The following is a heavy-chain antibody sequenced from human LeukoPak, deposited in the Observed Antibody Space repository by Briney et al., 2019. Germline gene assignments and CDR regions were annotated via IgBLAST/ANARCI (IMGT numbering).Heavy chain of an antibody. Sequence: ASVKVCCKASGYTFTSYDINRVRQAPGQGLEWMGWMNPNSGNTGYAQKFQGRVTMTRNTSISTAYMELSSLRSEDTAVYYCARFCHYDFWSGWSLYPREYGMDVWGQGTTVTVSS. CDR2: MNPNSGNT. D-gene: IGHD3-3*01. V-gene: IGHV1-8*01. J-gene: IGHJ6*02. CDR3: ARFCHYDFWSGWSLYPREYGMDV. CDR1: GYTFTSYD.